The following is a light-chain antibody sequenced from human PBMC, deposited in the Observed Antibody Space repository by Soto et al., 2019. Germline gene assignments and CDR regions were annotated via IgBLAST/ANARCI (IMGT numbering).Light chain of an antibody. CDR2: MAS. CDR3: QQYNSYPWT. Sequence: DIQMTQSPSTLSASVGDRVTITCRASQSISSWLAWYQQKPGKAPKLLIYMASSLESGVPSRFSGSGSGTEFTITISSLQPDDFATYCCQQYNSYPWTLGQGTKVEIK. J-gene: IGKJ1*01. CDR1: QSISSW. V-gene: IGKV1-5*03.